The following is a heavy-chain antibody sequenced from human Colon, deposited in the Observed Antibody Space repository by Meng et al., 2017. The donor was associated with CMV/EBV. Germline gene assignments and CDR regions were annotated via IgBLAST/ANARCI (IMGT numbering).Heavy chain of an antibody. CDR2: INHSGST. V-gene: IGHV4-34*01. CDR3: ARGLYGSGRHQIDY. CDR1: GGSFSGYY. D-gene: IGHD3-10*01. J-gene: IGHJ4*02. Sequence: QVQLHQGGAGLLKPSETLSLTCAVYGGSFSGYYWSWIRQPPGKGLEWIGEINHSGSTNYNPSLKSRVTISVDTSKNQFSLKLSSVTAADTAVYYCARGLYGSGRHQIDYWGQGTLVTVSS.